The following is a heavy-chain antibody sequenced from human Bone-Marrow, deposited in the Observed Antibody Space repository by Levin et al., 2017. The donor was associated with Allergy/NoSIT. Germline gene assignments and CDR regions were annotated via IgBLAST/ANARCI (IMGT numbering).Heavy chain of an antibody. CDR2: ISSRARSM. CDR3: AREAGYDYDAFDI. V-gene: IGHV3-11*01. J-gene: IGHJ3*02. CDR1: GFSISEHY. Sequence: SCEASGFSISEHYMAWIRQAPGKGLEWVSSISSRARSMYYADSVKGRFTISRDNAKNLVSLQVNSLKHEDTAMYYCAREAGYDYDAFDIWGQGTMITVSS. D-gene: IGHD3-16*01.